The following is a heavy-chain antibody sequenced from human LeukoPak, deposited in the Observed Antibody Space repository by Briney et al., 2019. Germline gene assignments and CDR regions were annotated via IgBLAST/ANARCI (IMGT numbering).Heavy chain of an antibody. Sequence: SETLSLTCTVPGYSISSGYYWGWIRQPPGKGLEWSGSIYHSGSTYYNPSLKSRVTISVDTSKNQFSLKLSSVTAADTAVYYCARDSEGPMGDFDYWGQGTLVTVSS. D-gene: IGHD1-26*01. CDR2: IYHSGST. J-gene: IGHJ4*02. CDR3: ARDSEGPMGDFDY. CDR1: GYSISSGYY. V-gene: IGHV4-38-2*02.